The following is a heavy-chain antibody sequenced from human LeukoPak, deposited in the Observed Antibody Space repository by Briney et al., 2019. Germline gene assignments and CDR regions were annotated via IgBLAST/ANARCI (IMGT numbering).Heavy chain of an antibody. Sequence: GASVKVSCKASGYTFTSYGISWVRQAPGQGLEWMGWMNPNSGNTGFAQRFQGRVTMTRNTSKSTAYMELSSLTSEDTAIYYCARARGYSYGYSDYWGQGTLVTVSS. J-gene: IGHJ4*02. CDR3: ARARGYSYGYSDY. V-gene: IGHV1-8*02. CDR1: GYTFTSYG. D-gene: IGHD5-18*01. CDR2: MNPNSGNT.